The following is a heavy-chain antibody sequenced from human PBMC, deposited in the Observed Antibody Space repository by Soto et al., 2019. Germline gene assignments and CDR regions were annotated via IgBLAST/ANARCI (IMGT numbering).Heavy chain of an antibody. CDR1: GYTFTTYG. J-gene: IGHJ6*02. D-gene: IGHD2-2*01. V-gene: IGHV1-18*04. CDR2: VSPYNGDT. CDR3: AREVGHMDV. Sequence: QVQLVQSGAEVKKPGASVKVSCKASGYTFTTYGINWVRQAPGQGLEWMGWVSPYNGDTTYAQKVQDRVTMTTDTSTTTAYLELRSLRSDDTAVYYCAREVGHMDVWGQGTTVTVSS.